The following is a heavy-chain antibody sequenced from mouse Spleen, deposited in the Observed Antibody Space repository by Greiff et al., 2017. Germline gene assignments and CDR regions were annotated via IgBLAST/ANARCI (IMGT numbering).Heavy chain of an antibody. Sequence: EVHLVESGPELVKPGDSVKISCKASGYSFTGYFMNWVMQSHGKSLEWIGRINPYNGDTFYNQKFKGKATLTVDKSSSTAHMELRSLTSEDSAVYYCARDYYYGSSYDYFDYWGQGTTLTVSS. CDR2: INPYNGDT. J-gene: IGHJ2*01. CDR3: ARDYYYGSSYDYFDY. D-gene: IGHD1-1*01. CDR1: GYSFTGYF. V-gene: IGHV1-20*01.